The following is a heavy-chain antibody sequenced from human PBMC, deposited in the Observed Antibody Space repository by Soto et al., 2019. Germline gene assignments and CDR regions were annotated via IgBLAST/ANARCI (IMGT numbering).Heavy chain of an antibody. CDR1: GFIFSDFY. D-gene: IGHD3-10*01. CDR2: ISRDGSAT. V-gene: IGHV3-11*01. CDR3: VIDRDRRWFDP. Sequence: QLVESGGGLVKPGGSLRLSCTASGFIFSDFYMAWIRQAPGKGLEWVSYISRDGSATYKDSVKGRFTVSRDNAKDSLYLQMNSLRDEDTAVYYCVIDRDRRWFDPWGQGTRVTVSS. J-gene: IGHJ5*02.